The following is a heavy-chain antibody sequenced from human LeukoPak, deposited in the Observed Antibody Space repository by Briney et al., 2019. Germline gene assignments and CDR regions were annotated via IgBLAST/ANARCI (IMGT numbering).Heavy chain of an antibody. CDR1: GFTFSSYA. Sequence: GGSLRLSCAASGFTFSSYAMSWVRQAPGKGLEWVSAISGSGGSTYYADSVKGRFTISRDNSKNTPYLQMNSLRAEDTAVYYCAKGYSSSWLPFGYWGQGTLVTVSS. D-gene: IGHD6-13*01. CDR2: ISGSGGST. V-gene: IGHV3-23*01. J-gene: IGHJ4*02. CDR3: AKGYSSSWLPFGY.